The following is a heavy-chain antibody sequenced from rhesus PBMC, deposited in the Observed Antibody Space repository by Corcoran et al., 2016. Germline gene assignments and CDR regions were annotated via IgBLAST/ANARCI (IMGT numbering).Heavy chain of an antibody. V-gene: IGHV4-147*01. Sequence: QVQLQESGPGLVKPSETLSLTCAVSGYSISSNYWSWIRQPPGKGLEWIGYLYGRNGNPSYHPSLKRRVTMSTDTSKNQFSLKLSSVTAADTAVYYCARGGGWSKVFDYWGQGVLVTVSS. CDR2: LYGRNGNP. CDR3: ARGGGWSKVFDY. CDR1: GYSISSNY. J-gene: IGHJ4*01. D-gene: IGHD6-37*01.